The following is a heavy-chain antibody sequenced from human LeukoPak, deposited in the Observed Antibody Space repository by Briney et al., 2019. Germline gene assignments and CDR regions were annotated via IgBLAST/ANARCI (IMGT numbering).Heavy chain of an antibody. V-gene: IGHV3-30*18. CDR3: AKDRTVGASYWYFDL. D-gene: IGHD1-26*01. CDR1: GFTFSSYG. CDR2: ISFDGSNE. J-gene: IGHJ2*01. Sequence: PGGSLRLSCAASGFTFSSYGMHWVRQAPGKGLEWVAIISFDGSNEYYADSVKGRFTISRDNSKNTLYLQMNSLRAADTAVYYCAKDRTVGASYWYFDLWGRGTLVTVSS.